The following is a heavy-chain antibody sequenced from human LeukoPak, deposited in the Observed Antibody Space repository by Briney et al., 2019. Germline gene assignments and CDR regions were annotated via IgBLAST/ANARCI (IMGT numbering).Heavy chain of an antibody. D-gene: IGHD3-10*01. CDR2: IIPILGIA. Sequence: GASVKVSCKASGYTCTTYAISWVRQAPGQGLEGMGRIIPILGIANYAQKFQGRVTITADKSTSTAYMELSSLRSEDTAVYYCARDLITMVRGANGFDYWGQGTLVTVSS. V-gene: IGHV1-69*04. J-gene: IGHJ4*02. CDR1: GYTCTTYA. CDR3: ARDLITMVRGANGFDY.